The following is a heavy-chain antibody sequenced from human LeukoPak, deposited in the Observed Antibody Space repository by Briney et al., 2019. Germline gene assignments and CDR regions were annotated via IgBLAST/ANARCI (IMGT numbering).Heavy chain of an antibody. J-gene: IGHJ4*02. V-gene: IGHV1-69*01. CDR3: ARHPVVTATPLPIDY. CDR2: IIPIFGTA. D-gene: IGHD2-21*02. Sequence: SVKVSCKASGGTFSSYAISWVRRAPGQGLEWMGGIIPIFGTANYAQKFQGRVTITADESTSTAYMELSSLRSEDTAVYYCARHPVVTATPLPIDYWGQGTLVTVSS. CDR1: GGTFSSYA.